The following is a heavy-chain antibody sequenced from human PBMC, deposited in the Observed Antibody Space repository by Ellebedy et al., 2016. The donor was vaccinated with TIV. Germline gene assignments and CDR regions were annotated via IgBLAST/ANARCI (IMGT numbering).Heavy chain of an antibody. V-gene: IGHV3-21*01. Sequence: GESLKISCAASGFTFSSYNMNWVRQAPGKGLEWVSSISTSSTYIYYTDSVKGRFTISRDNAKNSLYLQMNSLRAEDTAVYYCARDPTVTTWGYWGQGTLVTVSS. CDR1: GFTFSSYN. D-gene: IGHD4-17*01. CDR2: ISTSSTYI. CDR3: ARDPTVTTWGY. J-gene: IGHJ4*02.